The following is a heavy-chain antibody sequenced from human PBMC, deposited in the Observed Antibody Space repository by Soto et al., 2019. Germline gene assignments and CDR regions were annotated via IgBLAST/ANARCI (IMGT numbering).Heavy chain of an antibody. CDR2: IYYSGST. CDR1: GGSISSGDYY. Sequence: QVQLQESGPGLVKPSQTLSLTCTVSGGSISSGDYYWSWIRQPPGQGLEWIGYIYYSGSTYYNPSLKSRVTISVDTSKNQFSLKLSSVTAADTAVYYCARGGNILTGYYDYWGQGTLVTVSS. D-gene: IGHD3-9*01. CDR3: ARGGNILTGYYDY. V-gene: IGHV4-30-4*01. J-gene: IGHJ4*02.